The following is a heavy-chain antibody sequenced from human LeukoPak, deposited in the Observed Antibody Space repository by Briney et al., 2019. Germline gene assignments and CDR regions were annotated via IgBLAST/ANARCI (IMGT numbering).Heavy chain of an antibody. J-gene: IGHJ3*02. V-gene: IGHV3-23*01. CDR2: ISGSGGST. Sequence: PGGSLRLSCAASGFTFSSYAMSWVRQAPGKGLEWVSVISGSGGSTYYADSVKGRFTISRDNSKNTLYLQMNSLRAEDTAVYYCAKQPHHKRALSSSWYVGAFDIWGQGTMVTVSS. D-gene: IGHD6-13*01. CDR3: AKQPHHKRALSSSWYVGAFDI. CDR1: GFTFSSYA.